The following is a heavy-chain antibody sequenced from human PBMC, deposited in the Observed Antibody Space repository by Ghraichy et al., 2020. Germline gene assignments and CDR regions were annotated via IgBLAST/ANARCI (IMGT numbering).Heavy chain of an antibody. CDR2: IYYSGST. D-gene: IGHD5-18*01. CDR3: AGSGYSYADFDY. CDR1: GGSISSYY. J-gene: IGHJ4*02. V-gene: IGHV4-59*01. Sequence: SETLSLTCTVSGGSISSYYWSWIRQPPGKGLEWIGYIYYSGSTNYNPSLKSRVTISVDTSKNQFSLKLSSVTAADTAVYYCAGSGYSYADFDYWGQGTLVTVSS.